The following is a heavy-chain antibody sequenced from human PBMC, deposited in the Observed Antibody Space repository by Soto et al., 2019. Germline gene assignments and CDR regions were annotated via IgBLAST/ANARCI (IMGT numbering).Heavy chain of an antibody. D-gene: IGHD3-10*01. J-gene: IGHJ4*02. CDR2: VNPIVGMS. V-gene: IGHV1-69*02. CDR1: GGTFNSYT. CDR3: ATSYGSGSAHFDY. Sequence: QVQLVQSGAEVKKPGSSVKVSCAASGGTFNSYTINWVRQAPGQGLEWVGRVNPIVGMSSSAQKFQGRVTISADKSTSKAYMDLTSLTSEDTAVYYCATSYGSGSAHFDYWGQGTLVTVSS.